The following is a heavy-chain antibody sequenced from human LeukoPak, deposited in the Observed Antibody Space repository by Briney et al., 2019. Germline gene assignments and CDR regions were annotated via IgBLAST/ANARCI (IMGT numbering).Heavy chain of an antibody. J-gene: IGHJ4*02. Sequence: GGSLRLSCAASGFTFSSYSMNWVRQAPGKGLEWVSSISSSSSYIYYADSVKGRFTISRDNAKNSLYLQMNSLRAEDTAVYYCARGKWELPRPFDYWGQGTLVTVSS. CDR1: GFTFSSYS. CDR3: ARGKWELPRPFDY. D-gene: IGHD1-26*01. V-gene: IGHV3-21*01. CDR2: ISSSSSYI.